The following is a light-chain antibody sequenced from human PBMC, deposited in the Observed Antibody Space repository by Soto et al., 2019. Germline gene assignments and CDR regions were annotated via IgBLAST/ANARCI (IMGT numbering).Light chain of an antibody. V-gene: IGKV3-20*01. J-gene: IGKJ1*01. CDR3: QHYNSYSEA. Sequence: IVLTQSPGTLSLSPWERANPSCRGSPSVSNNYLAWYQQKPGQDHRLLIYDASNRATGIQARLSGSGSGTEFTLNIRRLQTDEFATYYCQHYNSYSEAVGKGKKVEIK. CDR1: PSVSNNY. CDR2: DAS.